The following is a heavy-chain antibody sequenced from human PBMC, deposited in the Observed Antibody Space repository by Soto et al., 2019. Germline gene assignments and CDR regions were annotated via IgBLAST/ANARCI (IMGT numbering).Heavy chain of an antibody. J-gene: IGHJ4*02. CDR2: ISSSGSTI. CDR3: ARAKVLPTMIVVVAHFDY. V-gene: IGHV3-48*03. Sequence: EVQLVESGGGLVQPGGSLRLSCAASGFTFSSYEMNWVRQAPGKGLEWVSHISSSGSTIYYADSVKGRFTISRDNAKNSLYLQMNSLRAEDTAVYYCARAKVLPTMIVVVAHFDYWGQGTLVTVSS. D-gene: IGHD3-22*01. CDR1: GFTFSSYE.